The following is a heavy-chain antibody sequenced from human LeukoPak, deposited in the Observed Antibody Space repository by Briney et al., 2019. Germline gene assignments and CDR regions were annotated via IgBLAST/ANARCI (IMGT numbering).Heavy chain of an antibody. Sequence: GGSLRLSCAASGFAFSGFAMTWVRQAPGKGLEWVSSISDSSSNRYYADSVKGRFTISRDNSRNTLYLQMNSLRVEDTAVYYCARTILPALDYWGQGTLVTVSS. CDR1: GFAFSGFA. CDR2: ISDSSSNR. CDR3: ARTILPALDY. J-gene: IGHJ4*02. D-gene: IGHD1/OR15-1a*01. V-gene: IGHV3-23*01.